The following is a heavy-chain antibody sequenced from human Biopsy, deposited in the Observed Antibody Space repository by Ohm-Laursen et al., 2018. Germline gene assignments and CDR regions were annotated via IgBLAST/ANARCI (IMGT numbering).Heavy chain of an antibody. Sequence: SVKVSCKSSGVTFDTYAFGWVRQAPGQGLEWMGGRIPYFNTIYYARNFQDRAVITADRSARTTDMQLSGLRPDDTVVYYCVGGQRGPPIGVTVPGDAFDLWGPGTMVTVSP. CDR1: GVTFDTYA. D-gene: IGHD2/OR15-2a*01. V-gene: IGHV1-69*13. CDR3: VGGQRGPPIGVTVPGDAFDL. J-gene: IGHJ3*01. CDR2: RIPYFNTI.